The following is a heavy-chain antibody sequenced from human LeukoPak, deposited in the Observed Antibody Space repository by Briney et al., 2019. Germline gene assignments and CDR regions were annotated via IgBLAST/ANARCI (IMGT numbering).Heavy chain of an antibody. CDR3: ARERGPNCNKDCLFDP. D-gene: IGHD2/OR15-2a*01. CDR1: GASISSCY. CDR2: IYYSGGT. Sequence: SETLSLTCTVSGASISSCYWAWIRQPPGKGLEWIGYIYYSGGTYYNPSLKSRVIISLDTSKNQFSLKLNSATAADTAVYYCARERGPNCNKDCLFDPWGQGTLVTVSS. V-gene: IGHV4-59*01. J-gene: IGHJ5*02.